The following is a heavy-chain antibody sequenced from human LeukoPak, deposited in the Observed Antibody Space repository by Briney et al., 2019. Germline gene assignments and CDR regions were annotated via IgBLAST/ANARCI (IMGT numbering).Heavy chain of an antibody. D-gene: IGHD5-12*01. J-gene: IGHJ4*02. CDR3: ARGGGYASPIGY. V-gene: IGHV4-59*01. Sequence: SQTLSLTCTLSGGSISTYYWSSIRQPPGKGLEWIGYIYHSGSTNYNPSLKSRVTISVDTSKNHFSLKLSSVTAADTAVYYCARGGGYASPIGYWGQGALVTVSS. CDR1: GGSISTYY. CDR2: IYHSGST.